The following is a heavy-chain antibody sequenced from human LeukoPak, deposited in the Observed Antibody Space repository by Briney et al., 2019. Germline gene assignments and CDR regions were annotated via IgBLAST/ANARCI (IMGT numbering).Heavy chain of an antibody. J-gene: IGHJ4*02. CDR2: IWSDGSSE. D-gene: IGHD6-19*01. Sequence: GGSLRLSCAASGFTLSGYGMHWVRQAPGKGLEWVAVIWSDGSSEDYTDSVKGRFFISRDNSKSTLYLQMNSLRAEDTAVYYCAKDPSSGWFGGVDYWGQGTLVTVSS. CDR1: GFTLSGYG. CDR3: AKDPSSGWFGGVDY. V-gene: IGHV3-30*02.